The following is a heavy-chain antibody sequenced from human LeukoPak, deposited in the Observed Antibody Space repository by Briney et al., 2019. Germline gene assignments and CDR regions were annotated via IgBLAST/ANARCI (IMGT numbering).Heavy chain of an antibody. V-gene: IGHV4-59*01. J-gene: IGHJ4*02. CDR1: GGSISSFY. CDR2: MYDSRKT. Sequence: SETLSLTCTVSGGSISSFYWSWIRQPPGKALEWIGYMYDSRKTNYDPSLKSRVTMSVDTSKNQFSLKLSSVTVADTAVYYCARDRNYYDSSLGYWGQGVLVTVSS. CDR3: ARDRNYYDSSLGY. D-gene: IGHD3-22*01.